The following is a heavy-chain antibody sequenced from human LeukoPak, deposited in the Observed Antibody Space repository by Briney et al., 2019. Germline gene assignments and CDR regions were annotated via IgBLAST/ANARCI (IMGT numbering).Heavy chain of an antibody. D-gene: IGHD5-18*01. J-gene: IGHJ4*02. CDR1: GGTFTSYG. CDR2: IIPILGIA. Sequence: GSSVKVSCKASGGTFTSYGISWVRQAPGQGLEWMGRIIPILGIANYAQKFQGRVTITADKSTSTAYMELSSLRAEDTAVYYCARVAQLWEIDYWGQGTLVTVSS. CDR3: ARVAQLWEIDY. V-gene: IGHV1-69*04.